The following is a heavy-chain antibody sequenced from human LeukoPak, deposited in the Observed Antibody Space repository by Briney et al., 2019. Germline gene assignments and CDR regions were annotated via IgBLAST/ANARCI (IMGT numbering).Heavy chain of an antibody. CDR1: GFTFSSYG. V-gene: IGHV3-33*08. J-gene: IGHJ4*02. CDR3: ARDRYCSGGSCSSAADC. D-gene: IGHD2-15*01. Sequence: GGSLRLSCAASGFTFSSYGMHWVRQAPGKGLEWVAVIWYDGNNKYYADSVKGRFSISRDNSKNTLYLQMNSLRAEDTAVYYCARDRYCSGGSCSSAADCWGQGTLVTVSS. CDR2: IWYDGNNK.